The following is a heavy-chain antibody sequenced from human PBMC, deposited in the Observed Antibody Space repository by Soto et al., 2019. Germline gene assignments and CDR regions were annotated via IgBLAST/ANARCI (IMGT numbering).Heavy chain of an antibody. D-gene: IGHD3-22*01. CDR3: ARGDYYYDSPGAFDI. Sequence: GASVKVSCKASGYTFTNYYMHWVRQAPGQGLEWMGIINPSGGSTSYAQKFQGRVTMTRDTSTSTVYMELSSLRSEDTAVYYCARGDYYYDSPGAFDIWGQGTMVTVSS. CDR1: GYTFTNYY. CDR2: INPSGGST. J-gene: IGHJ3*02. V-gene: IGHV1-46*01.